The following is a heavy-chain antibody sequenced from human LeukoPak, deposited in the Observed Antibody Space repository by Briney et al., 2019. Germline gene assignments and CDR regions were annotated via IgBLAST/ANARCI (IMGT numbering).Heavy chain of an antibody. J-gene: IGHJ5*02. Sequence: ASVKVSCKASGSTFSDYHINWVRQASGQGPEWMGWMNPNSGNTGYAQRFQGRVTFTRDNSISTAYMELTSLRSEDTAVYYCAREDIVVVPPSRPFDPWGQGTLVTVSS. CDR1: GSTFSDYH. D-gene: IGHD2-2*01. CDR2: MNPNSGNT. CDR3: AREDIVVVPPSRPFDP. V-gene: IGHV1-8*03.